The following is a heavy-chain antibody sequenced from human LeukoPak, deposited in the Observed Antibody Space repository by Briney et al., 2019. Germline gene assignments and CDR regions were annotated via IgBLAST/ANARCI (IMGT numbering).Heavy chain of an antibody. CDR1: GGSISSYY. V-gene: IGHV4-59*01. Sequence: SETLSLTCTVSGGSISSYYWSWIRQPPGKGLEWIGYIYYSGSTNYNPSLKSRVTISVDTSKNQFSLKLSSVTAADTAVYYCARDRSGDVWGSYRSYYYYGMDVWGQGTTVTVSS. CDR2: IYYSGST. D-gene: IGHD3-16*02. J-gene: IGHJ6*02. CDR3: ARDRSGDVWGSYRSYYYYGMDV.